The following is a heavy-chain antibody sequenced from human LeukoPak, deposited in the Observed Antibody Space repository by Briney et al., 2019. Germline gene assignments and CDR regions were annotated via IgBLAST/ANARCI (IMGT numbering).Heavy chain of an antibody. CDR3: ARLKWEWELRNTHFDY. Sequence: SETLSLTCTVSGGSISSSSYYWGWIRQPPGKGLEWIGSIYYSGSTYYNPSLKSRVTISVDTSKNQFSLKLSSVTAADTAVYYCARLKWEWELRNTHFDYWGQGTLVTVSS. J-gene: IGHJ4*02. D-gene: IGHD1-26*01. V-gene: IGHV4-39*01. CDR2: IYYSGST. CDR1: GGSISSSSYY.